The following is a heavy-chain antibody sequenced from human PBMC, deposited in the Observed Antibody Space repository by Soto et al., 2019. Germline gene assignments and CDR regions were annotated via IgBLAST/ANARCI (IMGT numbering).Heavy chain of an antibody. CDR3: ATDSSIAVAGSDY. CDR2: IYPGDSDT. V-gene: IGHV5-51*01. J-gene: IGHJ4*02. CDR1: GDSCTSYW. D-gene: IGHD6-19*01. Sequence: PGESLKISCKGSGDSCTSYWISWVRQMTGKGLEWMGIIYPGDSDTRYSPSFQGQVTISADKSISTAYLQWSSLKASDTAMFYCATDSSIAVAGSDYCGQGTLVASPQ.